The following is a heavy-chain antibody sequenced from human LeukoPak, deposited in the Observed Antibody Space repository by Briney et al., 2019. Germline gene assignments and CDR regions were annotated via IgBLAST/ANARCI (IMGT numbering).Heavy chain of an antibody. V-gene: IGHV1-8*03. CDR2: MNPNSGNT. D-gene: IGHD6-19*01. J-gene: IGHJ4*02. CDR3: AKDRPYSSGWYYFDY. Sequence: ASVKVSCKASGYTFTRYDINWVRQATGQGLEWMGWMNPNSGNTGYAQKFQGRVTITRNTSISTAYMELNSLRAEDTAVCYCAKDRPYSSGWYYFDYWGQGTLVTVSS. CDR1: GYTFTRYD.